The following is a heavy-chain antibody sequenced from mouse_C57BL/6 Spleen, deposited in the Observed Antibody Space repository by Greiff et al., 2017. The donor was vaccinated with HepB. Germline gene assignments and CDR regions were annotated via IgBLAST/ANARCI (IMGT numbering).Heavy chain of an antibody. D-gene: IGHD2-4*01. CDR2: IRNKANGYTT. CDR3: ARYGRLGAMDY. Sequence: EVKVVESGGGLVQPGGSLSLSCAASGFTFTAYYMSWVRQPPGKALEWLGFIRNKANGYTTEYSASVKGRFTISRDNSQSILYLQMNALRAEDSATYYCARYGRLGAMDYWGQGTSVTVSS. J-gene: IGHJ4*01. CDR1: GFTFTAYY. V-gene: IGHV7-3*01.